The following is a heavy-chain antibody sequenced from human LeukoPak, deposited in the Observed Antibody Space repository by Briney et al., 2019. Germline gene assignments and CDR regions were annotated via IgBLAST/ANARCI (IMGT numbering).Heavy chain of an antibody. D-gene: IGHD3-9*01. CDR1: GYSISSGYF. Sequence: PSETLSLTCGVSGYSISSGYFWVWIRQPPGKGLEWIGSVYHTGATYYNPSLRSPVTISVDTSNNQFSLELNSVTAADTAVYYCARDQGLTVSANWFDPWGQGTLVTVSS. V-gene: IGHV4-38-2*02. CDR2: VYHTGAT. J-gene: IGHJ5*02. CDR3: ARDQGLTVSANWFDP.